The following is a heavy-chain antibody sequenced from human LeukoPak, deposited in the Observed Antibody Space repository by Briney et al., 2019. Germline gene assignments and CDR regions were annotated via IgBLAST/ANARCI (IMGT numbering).Heavy chain of an antibody. CDR1: GFTFSSYA. CDR2: ISGSGGST. CDR3: AKAPNYDFWSGYYLDY. V-gene: IGHV3-23*01. J-gene: IGHJ4*02. D-gene: IGHD3-3*01. Sequence: GGSLRLSCAASGFTFSSYAMSWVRQAPGKGLEWVSVISGSGGSTYYADSVKGRFTISRDNSKNTLYLQMNSLRAEDTAVYYCAKAPNYDFWSGYYLDYWGQGTLVTVSS.